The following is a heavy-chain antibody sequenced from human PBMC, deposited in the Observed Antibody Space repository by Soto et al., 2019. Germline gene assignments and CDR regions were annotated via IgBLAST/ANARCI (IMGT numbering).Heavy chain of an antibody. D-gene: IGHD4-17*01. CDR1: GGSISSYY. Sequence: SETLSLTCQVSGGSISSYYWSWIRQPPGKGLEWIGYIYYSGSTNYNPSLKSRVTISVDTSKNQFSLKLSSVTAADTAVYYCARQEVTTFGYFDYWGQGTLVTVSS. CDR3: ARQEVTTFGYFDY. V-gene: IGHV4-59*08. J-gene: IGHJ4*02. CDR2: IYYSGST.